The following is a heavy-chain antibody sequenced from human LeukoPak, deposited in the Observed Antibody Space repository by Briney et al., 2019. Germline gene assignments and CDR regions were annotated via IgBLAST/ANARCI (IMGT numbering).Heavy chain of an antibody. Sequence: SETLSLTCAVYGGSFSGYYWSWIRQPPGKGLEWIGEINHSGSTNYNPSLKSRVTMSVDTSKNQFSLKVSSVTAADTAVYYCARSVVVTAKYDCWGQGTLVTVSS. CDR3: ARSVVVTAKYDC. CDR1: GGSFSGYY. V-gene: IGHV4-34*01. CDR2: INHSGST. J-gene: IGHJ4*02. D-gene: IGHD2-21*02.